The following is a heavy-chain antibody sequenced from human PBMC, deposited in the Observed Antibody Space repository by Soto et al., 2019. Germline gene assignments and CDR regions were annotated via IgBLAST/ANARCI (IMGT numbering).Heavy chain of an antibody. V-gene: IGHV1-69*13. J-gene: IGHJ6*02. D-gene: IGHD3-3*01. CDR3: ARDLVTIFGVVIRSYYYYGMDV. CDR1: GGTFSSYA. Sequence: GASVKVSCKASGGTFSSYAISWVRQAPGQGLEWMGGIIPIFGTANYAQKFQGRVTITADESTSTAYMDLSSLRSEDTAVYYCARDLVTIFGVVIRSYYYYGMDVWGQGTTVTVSS. CDR2: IIPIFGTA.